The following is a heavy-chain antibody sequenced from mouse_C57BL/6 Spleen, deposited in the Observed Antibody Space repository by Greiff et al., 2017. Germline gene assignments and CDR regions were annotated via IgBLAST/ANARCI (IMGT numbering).Heavy chain of an antibody. J-gene: IGHJ4*01. Sequence: QVQLQQPGAELVMPGASVKLSCKASGYTFTCYWMHWVKPRPGQGLEWIGEIDPSDSYTNYNQKFKGKSTLTVDKSSSTAYMQLSSLTSEYSAVYYCARRRGYVYAMDYWGQGTSVTGSA. CDR1: GYTFTCYW. D-gene: IGHD2-2*01. CDR3: ARRRGYVYAMDY. V-gene: IGHV1-69*01. CDR2: IDPSDSYT.